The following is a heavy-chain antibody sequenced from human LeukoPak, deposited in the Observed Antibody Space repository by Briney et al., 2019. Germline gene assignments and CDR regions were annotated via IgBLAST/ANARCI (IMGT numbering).Heavy chain of an antibody. V-gene: IGHV4-34*01. D-gene: IGHD6-6*01. Sequence: SETLSLTCAVYGGSFSGYYWSWIRQPPGKGLEWIGEINHSGSTNYNPSLKSRVTISVDMSKNQFSLKLSSVTAADTAVYYCARAARRMRYFDLWGRGTLVTVSS. CDR3: ARAARRMRYFDL. CDR1: GGSFSGYY. CDR2: INHSGST. J-gene: IGHJ2*01.